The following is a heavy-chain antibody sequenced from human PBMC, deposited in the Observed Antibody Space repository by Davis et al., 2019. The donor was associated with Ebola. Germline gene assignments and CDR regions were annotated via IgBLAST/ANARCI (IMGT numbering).Heavy chain of an antibody. D-gene: IGHD3-9*01. Sequence: PGGSLRLSCAASGFTFSTYWMNWVRQAPGKGLEWVANINQDGREKYYVDSVKGRFTISRDNAKNSLYLQMNSLRAEDTAVYYCAREIEYYEILTGYFPYWGQGTLVTVSS. CDR3: AREIEYYEILTGYFPY. CDR1: GFTFSTYW. J-gene: IGHJ4*02. CDR2: INQDGREK. V-gene: IGHV3-7*03.